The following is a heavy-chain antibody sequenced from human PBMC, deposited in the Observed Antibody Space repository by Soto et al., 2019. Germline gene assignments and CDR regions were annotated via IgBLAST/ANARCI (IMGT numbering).Heavy chain of an antibody. J-gene: IGHJ6*02. CDR1: GFTFSSYG. D-gene: IGHD3-22*01. CDR2: ISYDGSNK. V-gene: IGHV3-30*18. Sequence: GGSLRLSCAASGFTFSSYGMHWVRQAPGKGLEWVAVISYDGSNKYYADSVKGRFTISRDNSKNTLYLQMNSLRAEDTAVYYCAKDSRNIYDSSGYYYSFGMDVWGQGTTVTVSS. CDR3: AKDSRNIYDSSGYYYSFGMDV.